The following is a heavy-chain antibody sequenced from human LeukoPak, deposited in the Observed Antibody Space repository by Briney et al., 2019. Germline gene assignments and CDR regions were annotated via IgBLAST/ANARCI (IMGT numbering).Heavy chain of an antibody. CDR2: INPSGGST. V-gene: IGHV1-46*01. CDR1: GYTFTSYY. CDR3: ARDKTSYRIAVAGSNYYYYGMDV. J-gene: IGHJ6*02. Sequence: ASVNVSCKASGYTFTSYYMHWVRQAPGQGLEWMGIINPSGGSTSYAQKFQGRVTMTRDTSTSTVYMELSSLRSEDTAAYYCARDKTSYRIAVAGSNYYYYGMDVWGQGTTVTVSS. D-gene: IGHD6-19*01.